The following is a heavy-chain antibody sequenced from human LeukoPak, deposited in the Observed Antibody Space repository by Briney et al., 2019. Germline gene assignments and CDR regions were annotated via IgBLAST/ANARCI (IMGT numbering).Heavy chain of an antibody. Sequence: NLGESLKISCKGSGYSFTSYWIGWVRQMPGKGLEWMGIIYPGDSDTRYSPSFQGQVTISADKSISTAYLQWSSLKASDTAMYYCARSRYYYGSGSYYNFDYWGQGTLVTVSS. CDR3: ARSRYYYGSGSYYNFDY. CDR1: GYSFTSYW. V-gene: IGHV5-51*01. D-gene: IGHD3-10*01. J-gene: IGHJ4*02. CDR2: IYPGDSDT.